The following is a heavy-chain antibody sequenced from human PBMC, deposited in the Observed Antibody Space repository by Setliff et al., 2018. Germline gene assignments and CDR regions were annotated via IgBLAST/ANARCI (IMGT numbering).Heavy chain of an antibody. CDR3: ARPSTVVTYPRVDY. CDR1: GYTFTSYG. D-gene: IGHD2-21*02. J-gene: IGHJ4*02. Sequence: ASVKVSCKASGYTFTSYGISWVRQAPGQGLEWMGWISAYNGNTNYAQKLQGRVTMTTDTSTSTASMELRSLRSDDTAVYYCARPSTVVTYPRVDYWGQGTLVTVSS. CDR2: ISAYNGNT. V-gene: IGHV1-18*01.